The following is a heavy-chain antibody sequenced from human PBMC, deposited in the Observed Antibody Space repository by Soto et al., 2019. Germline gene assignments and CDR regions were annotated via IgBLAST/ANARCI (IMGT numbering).Heavy chain of an antibody. CDR3: AGRNSLASVSLNFRELSNYKWIDP. CDR2: IYHIGST. D-gene: IGHD3-16*02. Sequence: SETLSLTCAVYGGSFSGYYWSWIRQPPGKGLEWIGGIYHIGSTYYNPSLKSRVTISVDTSNNQFSLNLNSVTASDTAVYYCAGRNSLASVSLNFRELSNYKWIDPWGPGTLVTVS. CDR1: GGSFSGYY. J-gene: IGHJ5*02. V-gene: IGHV4-34*01.